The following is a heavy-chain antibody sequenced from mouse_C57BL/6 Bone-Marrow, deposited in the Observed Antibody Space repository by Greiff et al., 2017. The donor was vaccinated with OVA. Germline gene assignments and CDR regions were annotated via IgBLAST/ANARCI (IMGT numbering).Heavy chain of an antibody. CDR2: IDPETGGT. CDR3: TRGTAQATKEYYFDY. V-gene: IGHV1-15*01. CDR1: GYTFTDYE. Sequence: SGAELVRPGASVTLSCKASGYTFTDYEMHWVKQTPVHGLEWIGAIDPETGGTAYNQKFKGKAILTADKSSSTAYMELRSLTSEDSAVYYCTRGTAQATKEYYFDYWGQGTTLTVSS. D-gene: IGHD3-2*02. J-gene: IGHJ2*01.